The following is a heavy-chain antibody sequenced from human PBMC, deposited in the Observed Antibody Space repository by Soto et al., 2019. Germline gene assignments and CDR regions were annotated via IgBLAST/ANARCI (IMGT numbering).Heavy chain of an antibody. D-gene: IGHD2-2*01. V-gene: IGHV3-33*01. CDR1: GFTFSSYG. CDR2: IWYDGSNK. Sequence: QVQLVESGGGVVQPGRSLRLSCAASGFTFSSYGMHWVRQAPGKGLEWVAVIWYDGSNKYYADSVKGRFTISRDNSKNTLYLQMNSVRAEDTAVYYCARDGEGVVVPAATYYFDYWGQGTLVTVSS. J-gene: IGHJ4*02. CDR3: ARDGEGVVVPAATYYFDY.